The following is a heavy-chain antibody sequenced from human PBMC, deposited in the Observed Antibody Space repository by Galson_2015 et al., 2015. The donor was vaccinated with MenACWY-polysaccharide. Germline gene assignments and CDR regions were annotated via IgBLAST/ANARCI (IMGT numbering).Heavy chain of an antibody. V-gene: IGHV4-34*01. CDR1: GGSFSGYY. J-gene: IGHJ4*02. CDR2: INHSGST. D-gene: IGHD6-13*01. Sequence: SETLSLTCAVYGGSFSGYYWSWIRQPPGKGLEWIGEINHSGSTNYNPSLKSRVTISVDTSKNQFSLKLSSVTAADTAVYYCARGAEQLSYWGQGTLVTVSS. CDR3: ARGAEQLSY.